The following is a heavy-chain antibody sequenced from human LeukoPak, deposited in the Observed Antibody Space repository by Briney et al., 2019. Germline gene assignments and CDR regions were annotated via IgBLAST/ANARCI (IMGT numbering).Heavy chain of an antibody. D-gene: IGHD6-13*01. J-gene: IGHJ4*02. CDR3: ARGPGGIAAAGTDY. CDR2: INHSGST. Sequence: PSETLSLTCAVYGGSFSGYYWSWIRQPPGKGLEWIGEINHSGSTNYNPSLKSRVTISVDTSKNQFSLKLSSVTAADTAVYYCARGPGGIAAAGTDYWGQGTMVTVSS. V-gene: IGHV4-34*01. CDR1: GGSFSGYY.